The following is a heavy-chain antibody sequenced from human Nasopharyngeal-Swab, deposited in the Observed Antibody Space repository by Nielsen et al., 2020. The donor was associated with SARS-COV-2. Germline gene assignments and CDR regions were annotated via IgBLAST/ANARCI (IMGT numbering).Heavy chain of an antibody. CDR2: INPNSGGT. V-gene: IGHV1-2*02. CDR3: ARDLKGSSWYCYYYGMDV. CDR1: GYTFTGYY. Sequence: ASVKVSCKASGYTFTGYYMHWVRQAPGQGLEWMGWINPNSGGTNYAQKFQGRVTMTRDTSISTAYMELSRLRSDDTAVYYCARDLKGSSWYCYYYGMDVWGQGTTVTVSS. D-gene: IGHD6-13*01. J-gene: IGHJ6*02.